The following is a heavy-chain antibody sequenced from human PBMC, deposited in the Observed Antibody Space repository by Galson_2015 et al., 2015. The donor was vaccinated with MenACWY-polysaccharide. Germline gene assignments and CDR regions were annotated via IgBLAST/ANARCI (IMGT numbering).Heavy chain of an antibody. J-gene: IGHJ4*02. D-gene: IGHD2-8*01. Sequence: ETLSLPCTVSGGSISSYRWHWLRQPPGQGLEWIGWIHYTGNSNYKPSLKSRAIIVLDTSKNHVSLKLSSVTAADTAVYYCARGVNYKTLMGYWGQGTLVTVSS. V-gene: IGHV4-59*01. CDR1: GGSISSYR. CDR3: ARGVNYKTLMGY. CDR2: IHYTGNS.